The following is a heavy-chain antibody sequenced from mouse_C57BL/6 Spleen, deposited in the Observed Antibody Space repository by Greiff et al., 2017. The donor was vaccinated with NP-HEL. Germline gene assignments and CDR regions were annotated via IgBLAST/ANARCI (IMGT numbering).Heavy chain of an antibody. Sequence: QVQLQQPGAELVKPGASVKLSCKASGYTFTSYWMQWVKQRPGQGLEWIGEIAPSDSDTNYNQKFKCKATLTVDTSSSTAYMQLSSLTSEDSAVYYCARRDYGNAMDYWGQGTSVTVSS. CDR1: GYTFTSYW. V-gene: IGHV1-50*01. CDR2: IAPSDSDT. J-gene: IGHJ4*01. CDR3: ARRDYGNAMDY. D-gene: IGHD1-1*01.